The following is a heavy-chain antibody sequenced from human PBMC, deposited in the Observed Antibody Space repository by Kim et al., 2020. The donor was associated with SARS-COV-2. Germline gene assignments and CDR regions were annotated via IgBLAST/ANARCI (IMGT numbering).Heavy chain of an antibody. Sequence: SETLSLTCTVSGGSISSSSYYWGWIRQPPGKGLEWIVSIYYSGSTYYNPSLKSRVTISVDTSKNQFSLKLSSVTAADTAVYYCARRARGNWYFDLWGRGTLVTVSS. CDR3: ARRARGNWYFDL. CDR1: GGSISSSSYY. CDR2: IYYSGST. V-gene: IGHV4-39*01. J-gene: IGHJ2*01.